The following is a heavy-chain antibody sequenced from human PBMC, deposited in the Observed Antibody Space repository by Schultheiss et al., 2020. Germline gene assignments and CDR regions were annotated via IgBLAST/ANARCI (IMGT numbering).Heavy chain of an antibody. Sequence: GGSLRLSCAASGFTFSSYAMHWVRQAPGKGLEWVAVISYDGSNKYYADSVKGRFTISRDNSKNTLYLQMNSLRAEDTAVYYCARDLEGYCSSTSCYRGGFDPWGQGTLVTVSS. J-gene: IGHJ5*02. CDR3: ARDLEGYCSSTSCYRGGFDP. CDR2: ISYDGSNK. CDR1: GFTFSSYA. V-gene: IGHV3-30-3*01. D-gene: IGHD2-2*01.